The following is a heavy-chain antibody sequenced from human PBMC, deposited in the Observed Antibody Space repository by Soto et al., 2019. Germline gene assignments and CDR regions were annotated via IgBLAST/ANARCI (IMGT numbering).Heavy chain of an antibody. CDR2: IIPILGVA. V-gene: IGHV1-69*04. J-gene: IGHJ6*03. Sequence: QVQLVQSGAEVKKPGSSVKVSCKASGDTFSNHTISWVRQAPGQGLEWMGRIIPILGVANYAQKFQGRVTITAEKSTSTAYMERSSLRAADTAVYYCARGAEMGTGTKGYYYYMDVWGKGTTVTVSS. CDR3: ARGAEMGTGTKGYYYYMDV. D-gene: IGHD3-10*01. CDR1: GDTFSNHT.